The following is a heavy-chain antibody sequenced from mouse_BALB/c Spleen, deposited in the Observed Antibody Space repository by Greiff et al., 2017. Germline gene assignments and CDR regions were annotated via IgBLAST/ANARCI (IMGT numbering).Heavy chain of an antibody. D-gene: IGHD4-1*01. V-gene: IGHV1-87*01. J-gene: IGHJ2*01. Sequence: VQLQQSGAELARPGASVKLSCKASGYTFTSYWMQWVKQRPGQGLEWIGAIYPGDGDTRYTQKFKGKATLTADKSSSTAYMQLSSLASEDSAVYYCARGGLTGTYYWGQGTTLTVSS. CDR2: IYPGDGDT. CDR1: GYTFTSYW. CDR3: ARGGLTGTYY.